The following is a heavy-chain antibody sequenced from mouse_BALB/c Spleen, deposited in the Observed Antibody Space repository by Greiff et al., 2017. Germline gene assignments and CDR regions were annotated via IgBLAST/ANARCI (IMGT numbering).Heavy chain of an antibody. J-gene: IGHJ4*01. Sequence: EVQVVESGGGLVKPGGSLKLSCAASGFTFSSYTMSWVRQTPEKRLEWVATISSGGSYTYYPDSVKGRFTIYRDNAKNTLYLQMSSLKSEDTAMYYCTRAYDYDHDFYAMDYWGRGTSVTVSS. D-gene: IGHD2-4*01. CDR1: GFTFSSYT. V-gene: IGHV5-6-4*01. CDR3: TRAYDYDHDFYAMDY. CDR2: ISSGGSYT.